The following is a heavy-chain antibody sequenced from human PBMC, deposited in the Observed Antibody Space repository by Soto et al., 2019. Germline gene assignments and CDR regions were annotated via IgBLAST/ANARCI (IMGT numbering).Heavy chain of an antibody. J-gene: IGHJ4*02. CDR2: IYYSGST. D-gene: IGHD3-16*02. CDR1: GGSISSGDYY. CDR3: ARDDKYIGY. Sequence: SETLSLTCTVSGGSISSGDYYWSWIRQPPGKGLEWIGYIYYSGSTYYNPSLKSRVTISVDTSKNQFSLKLSSVTAADTAVYYGARDDKYIGYWGQGPRVTVSS. V-gene: IGHV4-30-4*01.